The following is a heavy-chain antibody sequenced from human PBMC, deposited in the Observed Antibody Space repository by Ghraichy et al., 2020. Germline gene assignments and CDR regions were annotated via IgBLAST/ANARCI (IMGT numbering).Heavy chain of an antibody. CDR2: ISYDGSNK. CDR1: GFTFSSYG. V-gene: IGHV3-30*18. J-gene: IGHJ6*02. D-gene: IGHD3-3*02. CDR3: ANSLFGVVISRYGMDV. Sequence: GESLNISCAASGFTFSSYGMHWVRQAPGKGLEWVAVISYDGSNKYYADSVKGRFTISRDNSKNTLYLQMNSLRAEDTAVYYCANSLFGVVISRYGMDVWGQGTTVTVSS.